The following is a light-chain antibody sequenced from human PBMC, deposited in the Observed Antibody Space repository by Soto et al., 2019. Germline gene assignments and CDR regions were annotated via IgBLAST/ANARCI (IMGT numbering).Light chain of an antibody. CDR1: QSISKF. V-gene: IGKV1-39*01. CDR3: QQYETFSGS. CDR2: AAS. Sequence: DFELTQSPSSLSAFVGDRVSISCRASQSISKFLSWYQQRPGTAPKLLIYAASSLESGVPSRFRGSGSGTDFTLTISSLQSEDFATYYCQQYETFSGSFGPGTKVDIK. J-gene: IGKJ1*01.